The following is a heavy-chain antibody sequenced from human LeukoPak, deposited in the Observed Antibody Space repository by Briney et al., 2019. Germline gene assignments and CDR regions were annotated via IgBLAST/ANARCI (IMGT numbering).Heavy chain of an antibody. V-gene: IGHV3-30*02. CDR1: GFTFSSYG. CDR3: VKEAPRFSAATPGYFDY. CDR2: IRYDGSNK. J-gene: IGHJ4*02. D-gene: IGHD3-10*01. Sequence: GGSLRLSCAASGFTFSSYGMHWVRQAPAKGLDWVAFIRYDGSNKYYADSVKGRFTISRDNSKNTLYLQMNSLRAEDTAVYYCVKEAPRFSAATPGYFDYWGQGTLVTVSS.